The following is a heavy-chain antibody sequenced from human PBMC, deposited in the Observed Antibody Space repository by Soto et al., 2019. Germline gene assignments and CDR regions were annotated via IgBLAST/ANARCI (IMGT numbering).Heavy chain of an antibody. V-gene: IGHV3-23*01. CDR3: AKIPDPYYYGSGSYYNH. D-gene: IGHD3-10*01. J-gene: IGHJ4*02. CDR1: GFTFSSYA. Sequence: GSLRLSCAASGFTFSSYAMSWVRQAPGKGLEWVSAISGSGGSTYYADSVKGRFTISRDNSKNTLYLQMNSLRDEDTAVYYCAKIPDPYYYGSGSYYNHWGQGTLVTVSS. CDR2: ISGSGGST.